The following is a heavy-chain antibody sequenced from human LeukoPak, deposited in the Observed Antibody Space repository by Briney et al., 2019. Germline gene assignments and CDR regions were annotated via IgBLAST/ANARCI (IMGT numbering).Heavy chain of an antibody. Sequence: GGSLRLSCAASGFTFTSYSLNWVRQAPGTGLEWVSSISESGRYIYFRASLKGRFTVSRDNAGNSLYLQMNGLRVEDTAVYYCARGHSGSYQRTDAFDIWGRGTLVTVSS. CDR2: ISESGRYI. CDR3: ARGHSGSYQRTDAFDI. CDR1: GFTFTSYS. J-gene: IGHJ3*02. V-gene: IGHV3-21*01. D-gene: IGHD1-26*01.